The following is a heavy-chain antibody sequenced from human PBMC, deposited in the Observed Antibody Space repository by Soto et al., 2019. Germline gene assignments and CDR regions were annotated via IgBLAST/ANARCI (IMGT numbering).Heavy chain of an antibody. V-gene: IGHV1-8*01. J-gene: IGHJ5*02. CDR2: MNPNSGNT. CDR3: ARGEADYYGSGSYYTSNWFDP. Sequence: QVQLVQSGAEVKKPGASVKVSCKASGYTFTSYDINWVRQATGQGLEWMGWMNPNSGNTGYAQKFQVRVTMTRNTSISTAYMELSSLRSEDTAVYYCARGEADYYGSGSYYTSNWFDPWGQGTLVTVSS. D-gene: IGHD3-10*01. CDR1: GYTFTSYD.